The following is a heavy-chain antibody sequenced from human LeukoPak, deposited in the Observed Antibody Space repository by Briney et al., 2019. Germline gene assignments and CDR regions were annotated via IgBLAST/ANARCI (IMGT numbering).Heavy chain of an antibody. D-gene: IGHD3-3*01. CDR3: ARDPATIFGVVTAHYGMDV. J-gene: IGHJ6*02. CDR1: GLTFSSYA. Sequence: PGGSLRLSCAASGLTFSSYAMSWVRQAPGKGLEWVAVIWYDGSNKYYADSVKGRFTISRDNSKNTLYLQMNSLRAEDTAVYYCARDPATIFGVVTAHYGMDVWGQGTTVTVSS. CDR2: IWYDGSNK. V-gene: IGHV3-33*08.